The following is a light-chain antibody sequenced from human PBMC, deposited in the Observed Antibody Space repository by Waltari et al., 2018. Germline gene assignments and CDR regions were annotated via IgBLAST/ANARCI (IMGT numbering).Light chain of an antibody. J-gene: IGKJ4*01. Sequence: DIVMTQSPDSLAVSLGERATINCKSSQSVLHSSNNRNYLAWYQQKPGQPPKLLISWASTRESGVTDRFSGSGSATDFTLTISSLQAEDVAVYYCQQYYSTPPTFGGGTKVEIK. CDR2: WAS. V-gene: IGKV4-1*01. CDR3: QQYYSTPPT. CDR1: QSVLHSSNNRNY.